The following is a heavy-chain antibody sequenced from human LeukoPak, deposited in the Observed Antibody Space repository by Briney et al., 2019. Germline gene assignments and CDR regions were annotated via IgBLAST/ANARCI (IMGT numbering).Heavy chain of an antibody. J-gene: IGHJ4*02. CDR1: GGSISSSSYY. D-gene: IGHD4-11*01. CDR2: IYYSGST. V-gene: IGHV4-39*07. Sequence: SETLSLTCTVSGGSISSSSYYWGWIRQPPGTGLEWIGSIYYSGSTYYNPSLKSRVTISVDTSKNQFSLKLSSVTAADTAVYYCARVRDYRFDYWGQGTLVTVSS. CDR3: ARVRDYRFDY.